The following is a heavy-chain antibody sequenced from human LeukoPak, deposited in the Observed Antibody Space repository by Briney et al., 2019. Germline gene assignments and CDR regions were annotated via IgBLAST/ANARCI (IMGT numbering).Heavy chain of an antibody. CDR3: ASAYYFSARWFDP. D-gene: IGHD3-10*01. CDR2: IYYSGST. Sequence: SETLSLTGTVSGGSISSGGYYWSWNRQHPGKGLEWIGYIYYSGSTYYNPSLKSRVTISVDTSKNQFSLKLSSVTAADTAVYYCASAYYFSARWFDPWGQGTLVTVSS. V-gene: IGHV4-31*03. J-gene: IGHJ5*02. CDR1: GGSISSGGYY.